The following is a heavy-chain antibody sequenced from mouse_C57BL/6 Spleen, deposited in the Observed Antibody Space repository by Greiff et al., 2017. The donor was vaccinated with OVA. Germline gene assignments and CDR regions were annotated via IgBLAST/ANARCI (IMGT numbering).Heavy chain of an antibody. D-gene: IGHD1-1*01. CDR2: INYDGSST. V-gene: IGHV5-16*01. CDR1: GFTFSDYY. CDR3: ARDRGYYGSSYYAMDY. Sequence: EVMLVESEGGLVQPGSSMKLSCTASGFTFSDYYMAWVRQVPEKGLEWVANINYDGSSTYYLDSLKSRFIISRDNAKNILYLQMSSLKSEDTATYYCARDRGYYGSSYYAMDYWGQGTSVTVSS. J-gene: IGHJ4*01.